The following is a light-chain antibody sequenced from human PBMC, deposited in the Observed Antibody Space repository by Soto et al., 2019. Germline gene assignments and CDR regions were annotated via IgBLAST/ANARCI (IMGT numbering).Light chain of an antibody. J-gene: IGKJ5*01. V-gene: IGKV1-33*01. CDR1: QYIDKF. CDR2: DAS. Sequence: DIQMTQSPSSLSASVGDRVTITCQASQYIDKFLNWYQQKSGKAPKLLISDASNLETGVPSRFSGGGSGTDFTLTITSLQPEDVAIYYCQQYDDLPITFGQGTRLEIK. CDR3: QQYDDLPIT.